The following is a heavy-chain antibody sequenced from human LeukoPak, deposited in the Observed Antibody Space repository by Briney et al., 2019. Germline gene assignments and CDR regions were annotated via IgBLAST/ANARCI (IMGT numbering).Heavy chain of an antibody. D-gene: IGHD2-21*02. CDR1: GGSISSGGYY. CDR3: AREGPAYCGGDCSDQHWFDP. V-gene: IGHV4-31*03. CDR2: IYYSGST. J-gene: IGHJ5*02. Sequence: SETLSLACTVSGGSISSGGYYWSWIRQHPGKGLEWIGYIYYSGSTYYNPSLKRRVTISVDTSKNQFSLKLSSVTAADTAVYYCAREGPAYCGGDCSDQHWFDPWGQGTLVTVSS.